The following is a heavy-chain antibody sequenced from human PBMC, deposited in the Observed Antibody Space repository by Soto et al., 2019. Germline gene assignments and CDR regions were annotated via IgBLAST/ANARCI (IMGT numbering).Heavy chain of an antibody. CDR2: ICYDGSKK. Sequence: VQLVESGGGVVQPGRSLRLSCAASGFTFSNYAMNWVRQAPGKGLEWVAVICYDGSKKYYADSVKGRFTISRDNSKNTLFLQMNSLRVEDTAMYYCAKDRGRQGGFDMWGQGRVVTASS. CDR1: GFTFSNYA. J-gene: IGHJ3*02. CDR3: AKDRGRQGGFDM. V-gene: IGHV3-33*06. D-gene: IGHD3-10*01.